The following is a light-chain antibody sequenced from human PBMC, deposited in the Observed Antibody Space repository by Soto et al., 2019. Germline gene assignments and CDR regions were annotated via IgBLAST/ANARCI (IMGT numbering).Light chain of an antibody. Sequence: QSVLTHPPSVSAAPGQKVTISRSGSSSNIGGNSVAWYQQLPGTAPKLLIYDDNKGPSGIPGRFSGCQSCTSATLGITGFQTGDEADYYCGSWDSSLSAYVFGTGTKVTVL. J-gene: IGLJ1*01. V-gene: IGLV1-51*01. CDR2: DDN. CDR3: GSWDSSLSAYV. CDR1: SSNIGGNS.